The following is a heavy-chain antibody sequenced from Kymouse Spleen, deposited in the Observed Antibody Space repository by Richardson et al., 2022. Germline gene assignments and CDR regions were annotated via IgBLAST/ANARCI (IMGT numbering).Heavy chain of an antibody. CDR3: ARVWPVIVFDY. CDR2: IYYSGST. CDR1: GGSVSSGSYY. J-gene: IGHJ4*02. V-gene: IGHV4-61*01. Sequence: QVQLQESGPGLVKPSETLSLTCTVSGGSVSSGSYYWSWIRQPPGKGLEWIGYIYYSGSTNYNPSLKSRVTISVDTSKNQFSLKLSSVTAADTAVYYCARVWPVIVFDYWGQGTLVTVSS. D-gene: IGHD2-21*02,IGHD3-16*02,IGHD5-12*01.